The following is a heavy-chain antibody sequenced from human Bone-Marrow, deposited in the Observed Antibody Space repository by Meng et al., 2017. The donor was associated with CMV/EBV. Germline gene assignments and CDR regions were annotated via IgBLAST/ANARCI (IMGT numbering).Heavy chain of an antibody. Sequence: ASVKVSCKAFGYTFIRYYMHWVRQAPGQGLEWMGIINPSGGATTYAQRFQGRVTLTRDTYTSTVYMQLSSLRSEDTAVYYCARVMGSMSDALYGMDVWGQGTTVTTSS. D-gene: IGHD2/OR15-2a*01. J-gene: IGHJ6*02. V-gene: IGHV1-46*01. CDR3: ARVMGSMSDALYGMDV. CDR1: GYTFIRYY. CDR2: INPSGGAT.